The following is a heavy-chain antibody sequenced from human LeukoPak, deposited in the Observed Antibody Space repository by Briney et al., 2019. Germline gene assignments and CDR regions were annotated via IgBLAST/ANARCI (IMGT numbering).Heavy chain of an antibody. Sequence: GRSLRLSCAASGFTFSSYAMHWVCQAPGKGLEWVAVISYDESNKYYADSVKGRFTFSRDNSKNTLYLQMNSLRAEDTAVYYCARELGTTGTTLAYWGQGTLVTVSS. CDR1: GFTFSSYA. CDR2: ISYDESNK. V-gene: IGHV3-30-3*01. J-gene: IGHJ4*02. D-gene: IGHD1-1*01. CDR3: ARELGTTGTTLAY.